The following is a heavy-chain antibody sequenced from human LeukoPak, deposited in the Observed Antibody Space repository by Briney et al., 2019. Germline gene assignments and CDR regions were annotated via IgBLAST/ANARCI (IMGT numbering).Heavy chain of an antibody. V-gene: IGHV1-69*05. CDR3: GRKAGDCGGGSCYSIDY. D-gene: IGHD2-15*01. J-gene: IGHJ4*02. CDR1: GGSFSSEA. Sequence: SVKVSCKAFGGSFSSEAISWVRQAPGRGLEWMGEIIPIFGTPNYAQKFQGRVTITTDESTSTAYMEVSSLRSEDTAVYYCGRKAGDCGGGSCYSIDYWGQGTLVAVSS. CDR2: IIPIFGTP.